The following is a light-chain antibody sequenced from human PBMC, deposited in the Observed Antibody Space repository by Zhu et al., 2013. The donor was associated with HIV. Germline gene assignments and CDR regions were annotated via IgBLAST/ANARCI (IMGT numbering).Light chain of an antibody. CDR1: SSNIGAGYD. CDR2: GNS. V-gene: IGLV1-40*01. J-gene: IGLJ3*02. CDR3: ATWDDNLGGSWL. Sequence: QSVLTQPPSVSGAPGQRVTISCTGTSSNIGAGYDVQWYQQLPGTAPKLLIYGNSKRPSGVSDRFSGSKSGTSASLGISGLRAEDEADYYCATWDDNLGGSWLFGGGTKLTVL.